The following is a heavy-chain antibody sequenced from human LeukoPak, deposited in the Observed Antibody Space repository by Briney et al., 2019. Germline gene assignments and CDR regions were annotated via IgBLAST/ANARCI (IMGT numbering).Heavy chain of an antibody. D-gene: IGHD2-2*02. J-gene: IGHJ5*02. CDR1: GGSISSYY. CDR3: ARHIVVVPAAIGGAWFDP. V-gene: IGHV4-59*08. CDR2: IYYSGST. Sequence: PSETLSLTCTVSGGSISSYYWSWIRQPPGKGLEWIGYIYYSGSTNYNPSLKSRVTISVDTSKNRFSLKLSSVTAADTAVYYCARHIVVVPAAIGGAWFDPWGQGTLVTVSS.